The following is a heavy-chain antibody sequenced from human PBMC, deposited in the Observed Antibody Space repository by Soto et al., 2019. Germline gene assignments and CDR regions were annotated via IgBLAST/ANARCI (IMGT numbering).Heavy chain of an antibody. CDR3: AKDRDFGYCSGGSCFTPFDY. Sequence: EVQLLESGGGLVQPGGSLRLSCAASGFTFSSYAMSWVRQAPGKGLEWGSAISGSGGSTYYADAVKGRFTSPRDNSKNTLYLKMNSLRAEDTAVYYCAKDRDFGYCSGGSCFTPFDYWGQGTLVTVSS. D-gene: IGHD2-15*01. V-gene: IGHV3-23*01. CDR2: ISGSGGST. J-gene: IGHJ4*02. CDR1: GFTFSSYA.